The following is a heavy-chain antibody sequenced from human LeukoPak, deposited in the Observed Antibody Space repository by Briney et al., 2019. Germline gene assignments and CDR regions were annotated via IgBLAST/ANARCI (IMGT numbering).Heavy chain of an antibody. CDR1: GGSISSSSYY. CDR3: ARVVYYDFWSGYFTEFDY. Sequence: SETLSLTCTVSGGSISSSSYYWGWIRQPPGKGLEWIGSIYYSGSTYYNPSLKSRVTISVDTSKNQFSLKLSSVTAADTAVYYCARVVYYDFWSGYFTEFDYWGQGTLVTVSS. D-gene: IGHD3-3*01. V-gene: IGHV4-39*01. CDR2: IYYSGST. J-gene: IGHJ4*02.